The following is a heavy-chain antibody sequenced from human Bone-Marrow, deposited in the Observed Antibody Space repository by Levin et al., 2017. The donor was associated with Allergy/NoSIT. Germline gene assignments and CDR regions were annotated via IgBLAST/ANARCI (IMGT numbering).Heavy chain of an antibody. D-gene: IGHD3-22*01. CDR3: AKPRDFFDSSGYHTDAFDI. V-gene: IGHV3-23*01. CDR2: ISGGGSGT. Sequence: GESLKISCAASGFIFTSYGMSWVCQGPGKGLEWVSSISGGGSGTYYADSVKGRFTISRDNSKNTLFLQMNSLRAEDTAVYYCAKPRDFFDSSGYHTDAFDIWGQGTLVTVSS. CDR1: GFIFTSYG. J-gene: IGHJ3*02.